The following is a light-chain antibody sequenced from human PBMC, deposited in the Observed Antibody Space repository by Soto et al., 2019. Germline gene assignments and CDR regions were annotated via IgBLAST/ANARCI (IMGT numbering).Light chain of an antibody. CDR1: SSDVGGYNY. CDR3: SSYTSSITLYV. Sequence: QSALTQPASVSGSPGQSITISCTGTSSDVGGYNYVSWYQQHPGKAPKLMIYDVSNRPSGVSNRFSGSKSGNTASLTISGLQAEDEAVYYCSSYTSSITLYVFGTGTKLTVL. J-gene: IGLJ1*01. CDR2: DVS. V-gene: IGLV2-14*01.